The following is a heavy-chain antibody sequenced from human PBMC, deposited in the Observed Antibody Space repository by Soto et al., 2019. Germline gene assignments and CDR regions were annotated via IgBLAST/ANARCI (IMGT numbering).Heavy chain of an antibody. CDR3: ARDSGGYCISTSCDNWFDP. D-gene: IGHD2-2*01. CDR1: GGSISSGGYY. Sequence: QVQLQESGPGLVKPSQTLSLTCTVSGGSISSGGYYWSWIRQHPGKGLEWIGYIYYSGSTYYNPSLKSIVTISVDTSKNQFSLKLSSVTAADTAVYYCARDSGGYCISTSCDNWFDPWGQGTLVTVSS. V-gene: IGHV4-31*01. J-gene: IGHJ5*02. CDR2: IYYSGST.